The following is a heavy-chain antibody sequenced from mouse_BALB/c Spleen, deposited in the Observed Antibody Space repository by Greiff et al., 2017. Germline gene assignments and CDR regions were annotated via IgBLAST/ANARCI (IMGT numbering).Heavy chain of an antibody. CDR1: GYSITSDYA. Sequence: EVKLLESGPGLVKPSQSLSLTCTVTGYSITSDYAWNWIRQFPGNKLEWMGYISYSGSTSYNPSLKSRISITRDTSKNQFFLQLNSVTTEDTATYYCARYGKGAWFAYWGQGTLVTVSA. J-gene: IGHJ3*01. D-gene: IGHD2-1*01. CDR2: ISYSGST. V-gene: IGHV3-2*02. CDR3: ARYGKGAWFAY.